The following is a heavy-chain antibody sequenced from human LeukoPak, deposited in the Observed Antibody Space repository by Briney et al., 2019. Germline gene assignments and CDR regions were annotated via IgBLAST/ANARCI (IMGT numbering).Heavy chain of an antibody. CDR2: IYVGGTT. D-gene: IGHD4/OR15-4a*01. V-gene: IGHV3-53*01. CDR3: ARDPDYGDN. CDR1: GFNFTSYA. Sequence: GGSLRLSCAASGFNFTSYAMTWVRQAPGKGLEWVSVIYVGGTTYYADSVRGRFTISRDNSKNTLYLQMSSLRAEDTAVYYCARDPDYGDNWGLGTLVIVSS. J-gene: IGHJ4*02.